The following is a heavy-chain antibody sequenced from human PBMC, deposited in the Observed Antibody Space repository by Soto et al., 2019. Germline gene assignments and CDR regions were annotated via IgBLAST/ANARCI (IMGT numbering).Heavy chain of an antibody. J-gene: IGHJ4*02. Sequence: EVQLVESGGGLVQPGESLKLSCAASGFTLSGSAVHCVRQASGKGLEWVGRIRSKTHNYATDYIASVKGRFTMSRDDSNNTAYLQMNGLNTDDTAVYYCTRSGGSYSFGYWGQGTLVTVSS. V-gene: IGHV3-73*02. CDR1: GFTLSGSA. CDR2: IRSKTHNYAT. CDR3: TRSGGSYSFGY. D-gene: IGHD1-26*01.